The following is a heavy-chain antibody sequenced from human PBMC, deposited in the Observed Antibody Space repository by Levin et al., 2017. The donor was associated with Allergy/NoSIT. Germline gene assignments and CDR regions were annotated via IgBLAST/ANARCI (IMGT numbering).Heavy chain of an antibody. Sequence: GESLKISCAASGFTFSSYWMSWVRQAPGKGLEWVANIKQDGSEKYYVDSVKGRFTISRDNAKNSLYLQMNSLRAEDTAVYYCARDLDAAGTYYYGMDVWGQGTTVTVSS. J-gene: IGHJ6*02. CDR2: IKQDGSEK. CDR1: GFTFSSYW. D-gene: IGHD6-13*01. CDR3: ARDLDAAGTYYYGMDV. V-gene: IGHV3-7*01.